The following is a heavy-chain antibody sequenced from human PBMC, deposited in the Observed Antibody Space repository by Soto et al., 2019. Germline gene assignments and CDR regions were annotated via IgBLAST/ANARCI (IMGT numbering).Heavy chain of an antibody. CDR3: AIKGYSSGLFDP. D-gene: IGHD6-19*01. CDR1: GGSISSNNW. V-gene: IGHV4-4*02. CDR2: IYHSGST. Sequence: QVPLQESGPGLVKPSGTLSLTCAVSGGSISSNNWWSWVRQPPGKGLEWIGEIYHSGSTNYNPALNSRXTIXLXKSKNQFSLKLSSVTAADTAVYYCAIKGYSSGLFDPWGQGTLVTVSS. J-gene: IGHJ5*02.